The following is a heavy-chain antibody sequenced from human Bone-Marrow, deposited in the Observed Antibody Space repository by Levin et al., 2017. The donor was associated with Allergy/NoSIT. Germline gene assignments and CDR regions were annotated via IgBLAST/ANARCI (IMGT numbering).Heavy chain of an antibody. V-gene: IGHV3-23*01. D-gene: IGHD3-22*01. CDR1: GLIFSNYA. J-gene: IGHJ4*02. CDR2: ISGSGSNT. Sequence: GGSLRLSCAASGLIFSNYAMNWVRQAPGKGLEWVSQISGSGSNTHYADSVRGRFTFSRDNSNNTVYLQMNSLRADDTAVYYCAGYDTCGYHSPFDYWGQGTLVTVSS. CDR3: AGYDTCGYHSPFDY.